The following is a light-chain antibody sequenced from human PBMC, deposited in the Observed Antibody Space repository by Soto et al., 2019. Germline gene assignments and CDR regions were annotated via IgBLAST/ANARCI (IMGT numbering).Light chain of an antibody. J-gene: IGKJ3*01. Sequence: EIVLTQSPGTLSLSPGERATLSCRASQSVSSSYLAWYQQKPGQAPRLLIYGASSRATGIPDRFSGSGSGTDFTLTISRRVPEDFAVYYCQQYGSSSFTFCPGTKVDIK. CDR3: QQYGSSSFT. CDR2: GAS. V-gene: IGKV3-20*01. CDR1: QSVSSSY.